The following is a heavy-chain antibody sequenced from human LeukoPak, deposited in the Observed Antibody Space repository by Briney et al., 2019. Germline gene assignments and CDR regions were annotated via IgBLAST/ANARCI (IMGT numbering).Heavy chain of an antibody. D-gene: IGHD3-10*01. J-gene: IGHJ4*02. CDR3: ACRPSDIRYYGVFDF. V-gene: IGHV3-7*01. CDR2: IKQDGSEV. CDR1: GFTFSSLW. Sequence: GGSLRLSCVGSGFTFSSLWMSWVRQIPGKGLEWVANIKQDGSEVYYVDSVKGRFTISRDNAKDSLYLQMNSLRVEDTAVYYCACRPSDIRYYGVFDFWGQGSLVTVSS.